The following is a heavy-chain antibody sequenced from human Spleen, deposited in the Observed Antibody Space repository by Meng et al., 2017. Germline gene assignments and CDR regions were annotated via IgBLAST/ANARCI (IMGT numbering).Heavy chain of an antibody. Sequence: SGPTLVKPTQTLTLTCTFSGFSLSTSGMSVSWIRQPPGKALEWLALIDWDDDEYYSTSLRTRLTISKDTSKNQVVLTMTNMDPVDTATYYCARIYCSGSSCYSFSPFDYWGQGTLVTVSS. CDR1: GFSLSTSGMS. CDR2: IDWDDDE. CDR3: ARIYCSGSSCYSFSPFDY. J-gene: IGHJ4*02. D-gene: IGHD2-15*01. V-gene: IGHV2-70*01.